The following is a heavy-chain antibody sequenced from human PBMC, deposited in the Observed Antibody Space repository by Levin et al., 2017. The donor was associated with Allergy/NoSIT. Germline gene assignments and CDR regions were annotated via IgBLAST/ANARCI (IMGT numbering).Heavy chain of an antibody. CDR3: AKDVVLSSTDPFDV. V-gene: IGHV3-23*05. D-gene: IGHD3-10*01. CDR2: IDNRGTTR. CDR1: GFNFRVYA. J-gene: IGHJ3*01. Sequence: GESLKISCAATGFNFRVYAMTWVREVPGGGLEWVSAIDNRGTTRYYSDSVRGRFSISRDNSKNTLYLEMNSLTVEDTAIYYCAKDVVLSSTDPFDVWGQGTMVTVSS.